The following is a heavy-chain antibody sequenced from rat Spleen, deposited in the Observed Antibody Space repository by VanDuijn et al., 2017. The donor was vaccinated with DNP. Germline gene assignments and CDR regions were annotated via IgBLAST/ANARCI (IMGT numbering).Heavy chain of an antibody. Sequence: EVQLVESGGGLVQPGRSLKLSCAASGFTFSNYYMAWVRQAPTKGLEWVAYISTGGGSTYYRDSVKGRFTISRGNAKSTLYLQMDSLRCEDTATYYCTTGYSGDGWFAYWGQGTLVTVSS. CDR2: ISTGGGST. V-gene: IGHV5-27*01. CDR3: TTGYSGDGWFAY. CDR1: GFTFSNYY. D-gene: IGHD1-1*01. J-gene: IGHJ3*01.